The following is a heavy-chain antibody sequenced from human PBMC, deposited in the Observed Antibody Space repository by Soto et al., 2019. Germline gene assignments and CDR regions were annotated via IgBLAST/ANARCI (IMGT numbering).Heavy chain of an antibody. D-gene: IGHD2-21*02. CDR2: IRGSDGTT. V-gene: IGHV3-23*01. CDR1: GFSFSTFD. Sequence: GGSLRLSCEASGFSFSTFDMSWVRQAPGKGLQCVSFIRGSDGTTYYADSVRGRFTISRDNSRNTLYLQMNSLRAEDTAVYYCARDPAYCGGDCPRSNYGMDVWGQGTTVTVSS. J-gene: IGHJ6*02. CDR3: ARDPAYCGGDCPRSNYGMDV.